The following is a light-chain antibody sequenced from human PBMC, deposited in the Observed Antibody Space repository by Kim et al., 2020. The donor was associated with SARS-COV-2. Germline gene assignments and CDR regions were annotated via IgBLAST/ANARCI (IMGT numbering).Light chain of an antibody. CDR2: GAS. V-gene: IGKV3-15*01. J-gene: IGKJ1*01. Sequence: DIVMTQSPATLSVSPGERATLSCRASQSVSNNLAWYQQKPGQAPRLLIYGASTRATGIPARFSGSGSGTEFTLTISSLQSEDFAVYYCQQYNSGPPRTFGQGTKVDIK. CDR3: QQYNSGPPRT. CDR1: QSVSNN.